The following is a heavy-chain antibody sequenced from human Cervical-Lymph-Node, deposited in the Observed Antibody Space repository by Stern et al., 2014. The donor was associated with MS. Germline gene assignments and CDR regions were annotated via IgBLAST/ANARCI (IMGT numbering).Heavy chain of an antibody. V-gene: IGHV1-69*01. Sequence: VQLVESGAEVKKPGSSVKVSCKASGGTFSNYATSWVRQAPGQGLEWMGGIVPLFGKPNYAQTVQGRVTITAHESTSTAYMDLSRLRSEDTAVYYCASPLTATSVPFGYYGMDVWGQGTTVPVS. CDR1: GGTFSNYA. J-gene: IGHJ6*02. D-gene: IGHD4-17*01. CDR2: IVPLFGKP. CDR3: ASPLTATSVPFGYYGMDV.